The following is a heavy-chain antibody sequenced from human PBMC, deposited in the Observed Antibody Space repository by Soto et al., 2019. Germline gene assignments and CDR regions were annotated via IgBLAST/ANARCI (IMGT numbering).Heavy chain of an antibody. CDR3: AREVVVPSRFDY. J-gene: IGHJ4*02. Sequence: ASVKVSCKASGYTFTSYAIHWVRQAPGQRLEWMGWINAGNGNTKYSQKFQGRVTITRDTSASTAYMELSSLRSEDTAVYYCAREVVVPSRFDYWGQGTLVTVSS. V-gene: IGHV1-3*01. D-gene: IGHD2-2*01. CDR1: GYTFTSYA. CDR2: INAGNGNT.